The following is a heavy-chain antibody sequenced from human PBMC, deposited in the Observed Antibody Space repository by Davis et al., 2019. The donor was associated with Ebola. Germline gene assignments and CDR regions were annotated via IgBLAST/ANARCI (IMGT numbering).Heavy chain of an antibody. CDR1: GGSFSGYY. Sequence: PGGSLRLSCAVYGGSFSGYYWSWIRQPPGKGLEWIGEINHSGSTNYNPSLKSRVTISVDTSKNQFSLKLSSVTAADTAVYYCARGESYYYYMDVWGKGTTVTVSS. D-gene: IGHD3-10*01. J-gene: IGHJ6*03. CDR3: ARGESYYYYMDV. V-gene: IGHV4-34*01. CDR2: INHSGST.